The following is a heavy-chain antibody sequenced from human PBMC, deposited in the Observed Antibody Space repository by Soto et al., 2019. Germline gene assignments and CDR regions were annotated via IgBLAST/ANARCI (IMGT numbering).Heavy chain of an antibody. CDR1: GFTFAGYA. J-gene: IGHJ4*02. CDR3: AKDRGSGNYGLLKGFEY. V-gene: IGHV3-23*01. CDR2: MSGSGAKT. Sequence: EVQLLESGGGLVQPGGSLRLSCESSGFTFAGYAINWVRQAPGKGLEWVSAMSGSGAKTFYADSVKGRFTISRDNSKNKVYLKMNSLRGDDTAIYFCAKDRGSGNYGLLKGFEYWGQGTLVTVSS. D-gene: IGHD1-26*01.